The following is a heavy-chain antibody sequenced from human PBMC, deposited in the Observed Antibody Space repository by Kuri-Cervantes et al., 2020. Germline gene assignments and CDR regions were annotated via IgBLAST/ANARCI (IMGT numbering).Heavy chain of an antibody. CDR1: GFTFRSYG. CDR3: AKGTTLGEWLVPFDY. J-gene: IGHJ4*02. D-gene: IGHD6-19*01. CDR2: IHYDGINK. Sequence: GGSLRLSCAASGFTFRSYGMHWVRQAPGKGLEWVAFIHYDGINKYYVDSVKGRFTISRDNSKNTLYLQMNSLRAEDTAVYYCAKGTTLGEWLVPFDYWGQGTLVTVSS. V-gene: IGHV3-30*02.